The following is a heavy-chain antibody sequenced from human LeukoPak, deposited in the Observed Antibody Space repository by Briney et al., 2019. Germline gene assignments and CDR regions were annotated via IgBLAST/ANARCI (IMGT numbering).Heavy chain of an antibody. CDR1: GFTFSSYA. Sequence: GGSLRLSCAASGFTFSSYAMHWVRQAPGKGLEWVAVISYDGSNKYYADSVKGRFTISRDNSKNTLYLQMNSLRAEDTAVYYCARVSGSSSAFDYWGQGTLVTVSS. CDR2: ISYDGSNK. J-gene: IGHJ4*02. D-gene: IGHD6-6*01. V-gene: IGHV3-30*04. CDR3: ARVSGSSSAFDY.